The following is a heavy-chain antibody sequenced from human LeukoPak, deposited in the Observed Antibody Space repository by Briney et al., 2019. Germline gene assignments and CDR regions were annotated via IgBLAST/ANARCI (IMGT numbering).Heavy chain of an antibody. J-gene: IGHJ4*02. V-gene: IGHV3-9*03. D-gene: IGHD2-15*01. Sequence: PGGSLRLSCAASGFTFDDYAMHWVRQAPGKGLEWVSGISWNSGSIGYADSVKGRFTISRDNAKNSLYLQMNSLRAEDMALYYCAKDSAGTYCSGGSCQSEFDYWGQGTLVTVSS. CDR3: AKDSAGTYCSGGSCQSEFDY. CDR1: GFTFDDYA. CDR2: ISWNSGSI.